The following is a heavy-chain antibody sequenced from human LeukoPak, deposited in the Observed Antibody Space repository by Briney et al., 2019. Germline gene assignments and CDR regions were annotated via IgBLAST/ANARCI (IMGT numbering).Heavy chain of an antibody. CDR3: ARDSYRYYYDSSGFDY. CDR2: IYSGGST. J-gene: IGHJ4*02. CDR1: GFTVSSNY. V-gene: IGHV3-66*01. D-gene: IGHD3-22*01. Sequence: GGSLRLSCAASGFTVSSNYMSWVRQAPGKGLEWVSVIYSGGSTYYADSVKGRFTISRDNSKNTLYLQMNSLRAEDTAVYYCARDSYRYYYDSSGFDYWGQGTLVTVSS.